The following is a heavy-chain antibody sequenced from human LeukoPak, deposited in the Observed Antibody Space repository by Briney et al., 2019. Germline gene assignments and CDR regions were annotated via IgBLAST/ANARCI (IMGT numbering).Heavy chain of an antibody. D-gene: IGHD1/OR15-1a*01. CDR1: GFMFSTYW. V-gene: IGHV3-7*01. CDR2: IKPDGGEK. Sequence: GGSLRLSCAASGFMFSTYWMTWVRQAPGKGLEWVANIKPDGGEKTYVDSVKGRFTISRDNAKSTLYLQMNSLRAEDTAVYYCARTATTSTGSLDYWGQGTLVTVSS. J-gene: IGHJ4*02. CDR3: ARTATTSTGSLDY.